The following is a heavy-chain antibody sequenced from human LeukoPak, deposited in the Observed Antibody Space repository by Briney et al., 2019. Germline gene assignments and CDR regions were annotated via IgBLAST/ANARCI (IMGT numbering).Heavy chain of an antibody. J-gene: IGHJ3*02. D-gene: IGHD3-9*01. CDR1: GFTFSSYS. V-gene: IGHV3-48*04. Sequence: GGSLRLSCAASGFTFSSYSMNWVRQAPGKGLEWVSYISSSSSTIYYADSVKGRFTISRDNAKNSLYLQMNSLRAEDTAVYYCARDLDYDILTGYSDAFDIWGQGTMVTVSS. CDR3: ARDLDYDILTGYSDAFDI. CDR2: ISSSSSTI.